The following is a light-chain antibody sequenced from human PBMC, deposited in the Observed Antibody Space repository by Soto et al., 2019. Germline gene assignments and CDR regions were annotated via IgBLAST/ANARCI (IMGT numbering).Light chain of an antibody. CDR1: SSDVGGYNY. Sequence: QSVLTQPASVSGSPGQSITISCTGTSSDVGGYNYVSWYQHHPGKAPKLMIFDASNRSSGVSNRFSGSKSGNTASLTISGLQPEDEADYYCSSYTTTNTRQIVFGTGTKVTV. J-gene: IGLJ1*01. CDR3: SSYTTTNTRQIV. CDR2: DAS. V-gene: IGLV2-14*03.